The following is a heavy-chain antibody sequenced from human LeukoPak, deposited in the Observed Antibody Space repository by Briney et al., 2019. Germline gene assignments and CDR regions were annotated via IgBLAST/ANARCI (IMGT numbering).Heavy chain of an antibody. D-gene: IGHD6-19*01. Sequence: SETLSLTCTVSGGSISSYYWSWIRQPPGKGLEWIGYIYYSGSTNYNPSLKSRVTISVDTSKNQFSLKLSSVTAADTAVYYCARRGGSGYSRGWYNYWGQGTLVTVSS. CDR2: IYYSGST. V-gene: IGHV4-59*08. CDR1: GGSISSYY. CDR3: ARRGGSGYSRGWYNY. J-gene: IGHJ4*02.